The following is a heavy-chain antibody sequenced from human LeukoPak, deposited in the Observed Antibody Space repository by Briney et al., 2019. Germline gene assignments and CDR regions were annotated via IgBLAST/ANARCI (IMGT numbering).Heavy chain of an antibody. V-gene: IGHV1-2*02. CDR1: GYTFTGYY. J-gene: IGHJ5*02. CDR2: INPNSGGT. CDR3: ARGVVPAAISGSSWFDP. Sequence: ASVKVSCKASGYTFTGYYMHWVRQAPGQGLEWMGWINPNSGGTNYAQKFQGRVTMTRDTSISTAYMELSRLRSDDTAVYYCARGVVPAAISGSSWFDPWGQGTLVTVSS. D-gene: IGHD2-2*01.